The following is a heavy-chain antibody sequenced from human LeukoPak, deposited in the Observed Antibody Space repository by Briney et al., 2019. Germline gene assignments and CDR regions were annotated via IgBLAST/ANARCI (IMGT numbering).Heavy chain of an antibody. V-gene: IGHV3-7*01. CDR1: GFTFSSYW. D-gene: IGHD6-19*01. Sequence: GGSLRLSCVASGFTFSSYWMTWVRQAPGKGLEWLANIKEDGSTQYYLDSVRGRFTISRDNAKTSVYLQLNSLRADDTAVYYCARDVWTRVAVSDYWGQGTLVTVSS. CDR2: IKEDGSTQ. J-gene: IGHJ4*02. CDR3: ARDVWTRVAVSDY.